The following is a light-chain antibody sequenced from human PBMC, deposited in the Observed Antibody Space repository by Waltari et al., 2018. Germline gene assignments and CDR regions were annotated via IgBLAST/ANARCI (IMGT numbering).Light chain of an antibody. CDR3: QQYNDWPPWT. J-gene: IGKJ1*01. CDR1: QSVSSN. Sequence: EIVMTQSPATLSVSPGERATLPCRASQSVSSNLAWYQQKPGQAPRLLLYGASTRATGIPARFSGSGSATEFTLTISSMQSEDFAVYYCQQYNDWPPWTFGQGTKVEIK. V-gene: IGKV3-15*01. CDR2: GAS.